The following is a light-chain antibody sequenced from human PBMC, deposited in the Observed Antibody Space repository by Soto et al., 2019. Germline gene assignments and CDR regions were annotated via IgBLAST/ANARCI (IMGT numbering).Light chain of an antibody. CDR1: QSVSSN. V-gene: IGKV3-11*01. CDR2: DSS. Sequence: EIVLTQSPATLSLSPGERATLSCRASQSVSSNLAWYRQKPGQAPRLLIYDSSNRAAGIPARFSGSGSGTDFTLTVSSLQSEDFAVYYCQQYYNWPPWTFGLGTKVDNK. CDR3: QQYYNWPPWT. J-gene: IGKJ1*01.